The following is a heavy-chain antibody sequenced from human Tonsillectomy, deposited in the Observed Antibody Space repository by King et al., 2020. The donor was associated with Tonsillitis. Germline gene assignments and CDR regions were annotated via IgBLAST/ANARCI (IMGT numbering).Heavy chain of an antibody. J-gene: IGHJ5*02. CDR3: ARVGFVITFGGDVEHLNWFDP. Sequence: QLVESGGGVVQPGRSLRLSCAASGFTFSRYGMHWVRQAPGKGLEWVAVIWNDGSNIHYADYVKGRFTISRDNSKNKLFLQMNSLRGEDKAVYYCARVGFVITFGGDVEHLNWFDPWGQGTLVTVSS. D-gene: IGHD3-16*01. CDR1: GFTFSRYG. V-gene: IGHV3-33*01. CDR2: IWNDGSNI.